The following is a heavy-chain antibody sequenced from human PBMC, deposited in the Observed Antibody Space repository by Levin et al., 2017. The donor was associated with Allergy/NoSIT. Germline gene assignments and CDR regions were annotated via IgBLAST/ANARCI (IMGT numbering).Heavy chain of an antibody. CDR2: ISAGSGYT. CDR3: AKDVQSSYGSWSYSNFDY. D-gene: IGHD3-10*01. Sequence: GGSLRLSCAASGFTFSSYAMSWVRQAPGKGLEWVSTISAGSGYTYYADSVKGRFTISRDNSKNTLYLQMNSLRAEDTAVYYCAKDVQSSYGSWSYSNFDYWGQGPLVTVSS. J-gene: IGHJ4*02. CDR1: GFTFSSYA. V-gene: IGHV3-23*01.